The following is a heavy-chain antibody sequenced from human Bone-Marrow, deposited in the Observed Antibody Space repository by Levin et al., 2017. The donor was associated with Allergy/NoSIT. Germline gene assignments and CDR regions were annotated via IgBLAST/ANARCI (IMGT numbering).Heavy chain of an antibody. J-gene: IGHJ4*02. V-gene: IGHV3-30-3*01. CDR1: GFLFSAYA. CDR2: IIDDGSNT. D-gene: IGHD3-22*01. Sequence: PGESLKISCAASGFLFSAYAMHWVRQAPGKGLEWVALIIDDGSNTFYPDSVTARFTISRDNSKNTLYLQMNSLRTDDTAIYYCARDLDGSGSLDHWGQGTLVTVSS. CDR3: ARDLDGSGSLDH.